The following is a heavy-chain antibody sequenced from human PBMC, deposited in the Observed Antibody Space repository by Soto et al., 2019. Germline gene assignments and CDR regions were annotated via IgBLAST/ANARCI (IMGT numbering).Heavy chain of an antibody. CDR2: TSNSGST. Sequence: QVQLQESGPGLVKPSQTLSLTCTVSGGSITSSGYYWSWIRQHPGEGLEWIGFTSNSGSTSYNPSLKSRVTISVDTSSNPFSLTLTSVTAADTAVYYCARGGGSTKVDYWGQGTLVTVSP. D-gene: IGHD2-2*01. CDR3: ARGGGSTKVDY. CDR1: GGSITSSGYY. V-gene: IGHV4-31*03. J-gene: IGHJ4*02.